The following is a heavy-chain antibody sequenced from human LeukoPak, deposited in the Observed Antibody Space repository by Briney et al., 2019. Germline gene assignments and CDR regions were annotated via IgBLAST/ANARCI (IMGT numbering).Heavy chain of an antibody. CDR3: AAHLSDSSGYFSY. CDR1: GYTFTRCA. D-gene: IGHD3-22*01. V-gene: IGHV7-4-1*02. CDR2: IDTNTGNP. J-gene: IGHJ4*02. Sequence: ASVKVSCKASGYTFTRCAMNWVRQAPGQGLEYKGWIDTNTGNPTYAQGFTGRFVFSLDTSVSTAYLQISSLKAEDTAVYYCAAHLSDSSGYFSYWGQGALVTVSS.